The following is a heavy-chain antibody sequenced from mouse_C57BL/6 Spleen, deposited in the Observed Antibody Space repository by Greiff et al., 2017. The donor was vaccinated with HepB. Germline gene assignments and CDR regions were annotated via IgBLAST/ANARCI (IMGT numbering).Heavy chain of an antibody. D-gene: IGHD2-3*01. CDR1: GYTFTSYW. Sequence: VQLQQSGPELVKPGASVKISCKASGYTFTSYWMHWVKQRPGQGLEWIGNINPSNGGTNYNEKFKSKATLTVDKSSSTAYMQLSSLTSEDSAVYYCAHDGLPAWFAYWGQGTLVTVSA. V-gene: IGHV1-53*01. CDR2: INPSNGGT. CDR3: AHDGLPAWFAY. J-gene: IGHJ3*01.